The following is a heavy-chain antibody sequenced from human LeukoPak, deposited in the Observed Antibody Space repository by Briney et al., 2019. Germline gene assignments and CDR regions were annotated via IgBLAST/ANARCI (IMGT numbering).Heavy chain of an antibody. CDR1: GFTFGDTW. D-gene: IGHD3/OR15-3a*01. J-gene: IGHJ4*02. CDR3: ATSYDMGWLIGY. V-gene: IGHV3-7*03. Sequence: PGGSLRLSCAASGFTFGDTWMNWVRQVPGQGLEWVANIKQDGSEKFYVASVKGRFTISRDNGKSSLYLQMNSLRAEDTALYYCATSYDMGWLIGYWGQGTLDTVSS. CDR2: IKQDGSEK.